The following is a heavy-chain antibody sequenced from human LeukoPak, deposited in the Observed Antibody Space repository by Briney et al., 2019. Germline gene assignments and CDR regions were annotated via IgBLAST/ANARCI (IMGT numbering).Heavy chain of an antibody. D-gene: IGHD3-10*01. CDR3: ARDSGTTGEVKFDP. V-gene: IGHV4-4*07. CDR2: IYTSGTT. J-gene: IGHJ5*02. CDR1: GGSISSFY. Sequence: SETLSLTCSVSGGSISSFYCNWMRQPAGKGLEWIGRIYTSGTTTYNPSLKSRVTMSVDTSKNQFSLKLSSVTAADTAVYYCARDSGTTGEVKFDPWGQGTLVTVSS.